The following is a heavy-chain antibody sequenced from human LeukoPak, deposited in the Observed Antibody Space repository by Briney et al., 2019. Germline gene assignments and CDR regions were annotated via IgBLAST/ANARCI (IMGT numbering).Heavy chain of an antibody. D-gene: IGHD6-13*01. Sequence: SETLSLTCTVSGGSISSYYWSWIRQPAGKGLEWIGRIYTSGSTNYNPSLKSRVTMSVDTSKNQFSLKLSSVTAADTAVYYCAREPQIAAAGTLDYWGQGTLVTVSS. J-gene: IGHJ4*02. V-gene: IGHV4-4*07. CDR1: GGSISSYY. CDR2: IYTSGST. CDR3: AREPQIAAAGTLDY.